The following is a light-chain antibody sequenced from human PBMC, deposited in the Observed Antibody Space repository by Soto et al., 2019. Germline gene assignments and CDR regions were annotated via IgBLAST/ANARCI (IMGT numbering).Light chain of an antibody. CDR2: DAS. CDR1: QSVSSY. CDR3: QQRSNWPPT. Sequence: EIVLTQSPATLSLSPGERATLSCRASQSVSSYLAWYQRKPGQAPRLLIYDASNRATGIPARFSGSGSGTDFTLTISSLESEDFAVYYCQQRSNWPPTFGQGTKV. V-gene: IGKV3-11*01. J-gene: IGKJ1*01.